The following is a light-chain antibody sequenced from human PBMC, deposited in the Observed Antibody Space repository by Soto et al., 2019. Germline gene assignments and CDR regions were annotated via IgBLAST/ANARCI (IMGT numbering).Light chain of an antibody. CDR1: SSDVGGYNY. V-gene: IGLV2-14*03. CDR2: DVT. Sequence: QSVLTQPASVSGSPGQSITISGTGTSSDVGGYNYVSWYQQHPGKAPKLMIYDVTNRPSGVSNRFSGSKSGNTASLTISGLQAEDEADYYCSSYTGSNTLEVFGTGTKVTVL. CDR3: SSYTGSNTLEV. J-gene: IGLJ1*01.